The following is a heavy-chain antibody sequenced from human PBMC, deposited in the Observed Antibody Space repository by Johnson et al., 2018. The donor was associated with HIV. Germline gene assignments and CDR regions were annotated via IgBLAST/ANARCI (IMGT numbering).Heavy chain of an antibody. J-gene: IGHJ3*01. V-gene: IGHV3-11*01. CDR3: AKERAIGYHLAAFDF. D-gene: IGHD3-22*01. CDR2: ISSSGRTI. Sequence: QVQLVESGGGLVKPGGSLRLSCAASGFTFSDYYMSWIRQAPGKGLEWVSYISSSGRTIYYADSVQGRFTISRDNSKNTLYLQMNSLRAEDTALYYCAKERAIGYHLAAFDFWGQGTLVTVSS. CDR1: GFTFSDYY.